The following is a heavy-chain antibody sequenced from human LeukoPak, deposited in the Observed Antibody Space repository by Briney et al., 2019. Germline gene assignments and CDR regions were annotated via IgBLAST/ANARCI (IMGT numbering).Heavy chain of an antibody. D-gene: IGHD4-17*01. Sequence: GGSLRLSCAASGFTFSSYGMSWVRQAPGKGLEWVSAISGSGGSTYYADSVKGRFTISRDNSKNTLYLQMNSLRAEDTAVYYCAKSNGDYGDYFDYWGQGTLVTVSS. J-gene: IGHJ4*02. V-gene: IGHV3-23*01. CDR3: AKSNGDYGDYFDY. CDR1: GFTFSSYG. CDR2: ISGSGGST.